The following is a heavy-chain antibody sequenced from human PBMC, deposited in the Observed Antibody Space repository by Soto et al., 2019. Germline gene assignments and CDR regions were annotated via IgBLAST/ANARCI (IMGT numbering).Heavy chain of an antibody. J-gene: IGHJ4*02. Sequence: GGSLRLSCAASGFTYSRYSLNWVRQAPGKGLEWVSSISSNTNYIYYGDSLKGRFTISRDNAKNSLYLEMNSVRAEDTAVYYCARESEDLTSNFDYWGQGTLVTVSS. CDR3: ARESEDLTSNFDY. CDR1: GFTYSRYS. CDR2: ISSNTNYI. V-gene: IGHV3-21*06.